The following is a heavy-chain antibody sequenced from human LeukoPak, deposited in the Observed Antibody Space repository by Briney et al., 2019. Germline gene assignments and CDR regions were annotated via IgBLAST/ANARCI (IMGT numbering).Heavy chain of an antibody. D-gene: IGHD2-2*02. CDR2: IKQDGSEK. CDR1: GFTFSSYW. V-gene: IGHV3-7*01. Sequence: GGSLRLSCAASGFTFSSYWMSLVRQAPGKGLEWVANIKQDGSEKYYVDSVKGRFNISRDNAKNSLYLQMNSLRAEDTAVYYCARCSTSCYSGDYWGQGTLVTVSS. J-gene: IGHJ4*02. CDR3: ARCSTSCYSGDY.